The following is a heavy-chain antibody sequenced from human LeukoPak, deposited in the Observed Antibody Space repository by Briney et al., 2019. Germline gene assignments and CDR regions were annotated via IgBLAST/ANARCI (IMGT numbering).Heavy chain of an antibody. J-gene: IGHJ6*02. CDR1: GFTFSSYS. V-gene: IGHV3-21*01. CDR3: ARPDTAMIYYYYGMEV. Sequence: GGSLRLSCAASGFTFSSYSMDGVRQAPGKGREGFSTISSSSSYIYYADSLKGRFTISRDNAKNSLYLQMNSLRAEDTAVYYCARPDTAMIYYYYGMEVWGQGTTVTVSS. D-gene: IGHD5-18*01. CDR2: ISSSSSYI.